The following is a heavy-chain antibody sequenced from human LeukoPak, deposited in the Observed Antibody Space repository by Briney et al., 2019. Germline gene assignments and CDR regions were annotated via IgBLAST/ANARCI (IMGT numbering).Heavy chain of an antibody. Sequence: ASVKVSCKASGYTFTVYYMHWVRQAPGPGLEWMGRINPKSGGTNYAQKFQGRVTMTRDTSISTAYMELSRLRSDDTAVYYCARVKGYSSSWAFRYWGQGTLVTVSS. V-gene: IGHV1-2*06. CDR2: INPKSGGT. CDR1: GYTFTVYY. D-gene: IGHD6-13*01. CDR3: ARVKGYSSSWAFRY. J-gene: IGHJ4*02.